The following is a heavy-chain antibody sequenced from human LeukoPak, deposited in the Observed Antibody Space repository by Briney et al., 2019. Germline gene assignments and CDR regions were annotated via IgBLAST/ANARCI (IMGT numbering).Heavy chain of an antibody. CDR2: IYYSGST. J-gene: IGHJ3*02. D-gene: IGHD3-9*01. CDR3: ARVNFRRYFDPGAFDI. CDR1: GGSISSSSYY. Sequence: SETLSLTCTVSGGSISSSSYYWGWIRQPPGKGLEWIGSIYYSGSTNYNPSLKSRVTISVDTSKNQFSLKLSSVTAADTAVYYCARVNFRRYFDPGAFDIWGQGTMVTVSS. V-gene: IGHV4-39*07.